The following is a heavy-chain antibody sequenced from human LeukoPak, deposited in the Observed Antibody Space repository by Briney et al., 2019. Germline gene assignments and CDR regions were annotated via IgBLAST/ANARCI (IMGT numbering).Heavy chain of an antibody. CDR1: GGSISSSSYY. V-gene: IGHV4-39*07. CDR3: ARDRIEHYDSSGPEANFDY. J-gene: IGHJ4*02. Sequence: PSETLSLTCTVSGGSISSSSYYWGWIRQPPGKGLEWIGSIYYSGSTYYNPSLKSRVTISVDTSKNQFSLKLSSVTAADTAVYYCARDRIEHYDSSGPEANFDYWGQGTLVTVSS. CDR2: IYYSGST. D-gene: IGHD3-22*01.